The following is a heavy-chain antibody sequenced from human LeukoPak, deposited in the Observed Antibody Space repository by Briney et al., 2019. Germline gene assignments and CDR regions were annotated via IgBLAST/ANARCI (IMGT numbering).Heavy chain of an antibody. J-gene: IGHJ6*03. CDR1: GFTVSSSY. D-gene: IGHD1-1*01. Sequence: GGSLRLSCAASGFTVSSSYVSWVRQAPGKGLEWVSVLYSDGSTYYTDSVKGRFTISRDNAKNSLYLQMNSLRAEDTALYYCAKDKGTHYYYYYYMDVWGKGTTVTVSS. CDR3: AKDKGTHYYYYYYMDV. V-gene: IGHV3-53*05. CDR2: LYSDGST.